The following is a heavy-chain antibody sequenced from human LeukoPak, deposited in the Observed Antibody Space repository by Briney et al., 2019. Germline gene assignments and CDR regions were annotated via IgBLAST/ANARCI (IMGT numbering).Heavy chain of an antibody. V-gene: IGHV4-59*08. CDR2: IYHSGST. CDR1: GGSISSYY. Sequence: SETLSLTCTVSGGSISSYYWSWIRQPPGKGLEWIGNIYHSGSTNYNLSLKSRVTTSVDTSKNQFSLKLSSVTAADTAVYYCARHRDYYDSRGYSEAFDYWGQGTLVTVSS. D-gene: IGHD3-22*01. J-gene: IGHJ4*02. CDR3: ARHRDYYDSRGYSEAFDY.